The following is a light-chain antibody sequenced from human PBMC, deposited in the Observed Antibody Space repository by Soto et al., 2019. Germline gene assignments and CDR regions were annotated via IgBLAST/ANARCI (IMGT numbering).Light chain of an antibody. CDR3: QQSYSTPFT. CDR1: QSISSY. Sequence: DIQMTQSPSSLSASVGDRVTITCRASQSISSYLNWYQQKPGKAPKLLIYAASSLQSGVPSRFSGSGSGADFTRSSSSLQPEDFATYYCQQSYSTPFTFVPGTKVDIK. V-gene: IGKV1-39*01. J-gene: IGKJ3*01. CDR2: AAS.